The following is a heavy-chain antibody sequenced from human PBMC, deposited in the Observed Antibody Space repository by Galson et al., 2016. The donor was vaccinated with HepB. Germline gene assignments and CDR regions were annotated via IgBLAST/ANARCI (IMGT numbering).Heavy chain of an antibody. J-gene: IGHJ2*01. Sequence: SLRLSCAASGFTFSSYWMHWVRQAPGKGLVWVSRINSDGSSTTYADSVKGRFTISRDNAKNTVYLQMNSLRADDTAVYYCARGANSGHYYGSGSYSLISLDWHFDLWGRGTLVAVSS. CDR3: ARGANSGHYYGSGSYSLISLDWHFDL. CDR1: GFTFSSYW. D-gene: IGHD3-10*01. CDR2: INSDGSST. V-gene: IGHV3-74*01.